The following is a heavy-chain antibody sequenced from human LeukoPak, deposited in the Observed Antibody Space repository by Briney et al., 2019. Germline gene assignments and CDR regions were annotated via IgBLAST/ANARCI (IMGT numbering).Heavy chain of an antibody. V-gene: IGHV3-15*01. CDR1: GFTFSNAW. CDR3: TTDTGYSSGWYDRYYGMDV. Sequence: KPGGSLRLSCAASGFTFSNAWMSWVRQAPGKGLEWVGRIKSKTDGGTTDYAAPVKGRFTISRDDSKNTLYLQMNSLKTEDTAVYYCTTDTGYSSGWYDRYYGMDVWGQGTTVTVSS. J-gene: IGHJ6*02. D-gene: IGHD6-19*01. CDR2: IKSKTDGGTT.